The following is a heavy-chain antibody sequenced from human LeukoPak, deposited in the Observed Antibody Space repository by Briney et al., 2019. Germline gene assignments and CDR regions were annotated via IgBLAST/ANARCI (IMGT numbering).Heavy chain of an antibody. D-gene: IGHD3-22*01. V-gene: IGHV3-21*01. J-gene: IGHJ4*02. CDR2: ISSSSSYI. CDR3: ARDDYYDSSGYDH. CDR1: GFTFSSYS. Sequence: GGSLRLSCAASGFTFSSYSMNWVRQAPGKGLEWVSSISSSSSYIYYADSVKGRFTISRDNAKNSLYPQMNSLRAEDTAVYYCARDDYYDSSGYDHWGQGTLVTVSS.